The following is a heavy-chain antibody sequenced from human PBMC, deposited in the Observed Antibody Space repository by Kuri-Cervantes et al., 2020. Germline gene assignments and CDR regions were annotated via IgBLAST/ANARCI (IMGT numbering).Heavy chain of an antibody. Sequence: SETLSLTCAVYGGCFSGYYWSWIRQPPGKGLEWIGEINHSGSTNYNPSLKSRVTISVDTSKNQFSLKLSSVTAADTAVYYCARDYSRSWSRAPFYYWGQGTLVTVSS. CDR2: INHSGST. V-gene: IGHV4-34*01. CDR1: GGCFSGYY. D-gene: IGHD6-13*01. J-gene: IGHJ4*02. CDR3: ARDYSRSWSRAPFYY.